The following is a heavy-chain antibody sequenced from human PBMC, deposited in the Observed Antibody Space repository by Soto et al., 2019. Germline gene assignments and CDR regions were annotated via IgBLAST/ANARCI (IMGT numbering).Heavy chain of an antibody. CDR1: GFTFGTYS. Sequence: EVQLVESGGGLVQPGGSQRLSCAASGFTFGTYSMNWVRQAPGKGLEWVSYISSSSSTRYYADSVKGRFTISRDNAKNSLYLQMNSLRDEDTAVYYCSRAYYYDSSGFFDYWGQGTLVTVSS. D-gene: IGHD3-22*01. J-gene: IGHJ4*02. V-gene: IGHV3-48*02. CDR2: ISSSSSTR. CDR3: SRAYYYDSSGFFDY.